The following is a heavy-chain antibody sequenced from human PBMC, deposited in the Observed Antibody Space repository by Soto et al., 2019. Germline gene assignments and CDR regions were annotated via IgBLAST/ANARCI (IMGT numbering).Heavy chain of an antibody. Sequence: EVQLVESGGGLVQPGRSLRLSCVASGFRFDGHAMHWVRQTPGKGLEWVSGLGWNSGDVDYADFVKGRFTISRDNAKNSLYLQMNSLRAEDTAMYYCVRLRYSEGSGNFDYWGQGTLVTVSS. V-gene: IGHV3-9*01. CDR1: GFRFDGHA. D-gene: IGHD1-26*01. CDR3: VRLRYSEGSGNFDY. CDR2: LGWNSGDV. J-gene: IGHJ4*02.